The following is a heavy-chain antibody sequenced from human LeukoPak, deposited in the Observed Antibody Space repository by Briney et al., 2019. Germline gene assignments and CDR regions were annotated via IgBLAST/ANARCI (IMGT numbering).Heavy chain of an antibody. CDR2: IYYSGTT. CDR3: ARGVYVAAAQYGY. CDR1: AGSISSHY. J-gene: IGHJ4*02. V-gene: IGHV4-59*11. D-gene: IGHD6-13*01. Sequence: SETLSLTCSVSAGSISSHYWSWIRQPPGKGLEWIGYIYYSGTTNYNPSLKSRVTISVDTSKNQFSLKLSSVTAADTAVYYCARGVYVAAAQYGYWGQGTPVTVSS.